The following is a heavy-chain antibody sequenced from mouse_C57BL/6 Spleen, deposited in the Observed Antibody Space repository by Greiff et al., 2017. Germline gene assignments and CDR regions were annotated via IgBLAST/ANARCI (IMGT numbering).Heavy chain of an antibody. Sequence: QVQLKQPGAELVKPGASVKLSCKASGYTFTSYWMHWVKQRPGQGLEWIGMIHPNSGSTNYNEKFKSKATLTVDKSSSTAYMQLSSLTSEDSAVYYCARSGLGRGYAMDYWGQGTSVTVSS. D-gene: IGHD4-1*01. J-gene: IGHJ4*01. CDR1: GYTFTSYW. CDR2: IHPNSGST. CDR3: ARSGLGRGYAMDY. V-gene: IGHV1-64*01.